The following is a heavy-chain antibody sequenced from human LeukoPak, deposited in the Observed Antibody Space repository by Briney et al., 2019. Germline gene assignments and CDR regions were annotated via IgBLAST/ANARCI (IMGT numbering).Heavy chain of an antibody. D-gene: IGHD5-12*01. V-gene: IGHV3-30*04. Sequence: GSLRLSCAASGFTFSSYAMHWVRQAPGKGLEWVAVISYDRSNKYYADSVKGRFTISRDNSKNTLYLQMNSLRAEDTAVYYCAREVYSGYHFDYWGQGTLVTVSS. CDR1: GFTFSSYA. J-gene: IGHJ4*02. CDR3: AREVYSGYHFDY. CDR2: ISYDRSNK.